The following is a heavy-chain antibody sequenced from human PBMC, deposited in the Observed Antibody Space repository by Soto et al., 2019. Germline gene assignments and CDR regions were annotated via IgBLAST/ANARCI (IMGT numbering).Heavy chain of an antibody. CDR3: ARDFGGNTAFDS. CDR1: GSTITHYA. J-gene: IGHJ4*02. D-gene: IGHD3-16*01. Sequence: DVQLVESGGGLVQPGGSLRLSCAASGSTITHYAMHWVRQAPGKGLEYVAVISKNGDSTYYADSVRDTFTISRDNSKKTLYLQMGSLRAEDTAVYFCARDFGGNTAFDSWGQGTLVTVSS. V-gene: IGHV3-64*07. CDR2: ISKNGDST.